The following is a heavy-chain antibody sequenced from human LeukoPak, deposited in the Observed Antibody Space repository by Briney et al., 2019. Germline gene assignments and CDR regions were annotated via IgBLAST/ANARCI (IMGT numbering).Heavy chain of an antibody. Sequence: AGSLRLSCAASGFTFSSYAMNWVRQAPGKGLQWVSAISGGGGNTYYADSVKGRFTISRDNSKNTLYLQMNSLRAEDTAIYYCAKGRGYTGYDSLDYWGQGTLVTVSS. CDR1: GFTFSSYA. CDR3: AKGRGYTGYDSLDY. D-gene: IGHD5-12*01. CDR2: ISGGGGNT. V-gene: IGHV3-23*01. J-gene: IGHJ4*02.